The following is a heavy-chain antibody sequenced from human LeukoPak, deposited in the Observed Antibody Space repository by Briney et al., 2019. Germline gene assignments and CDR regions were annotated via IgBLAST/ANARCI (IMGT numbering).Heavy chain of an antibody. CDR1: GYTFSNYW. Sequence: GGSLRLSCAASGYTFSNYWMNWVRQPPGKGLEWVANIKQDGSETYYVDSVKGRFTISRDNAKNSLYLQMNGLRAEDTAVYYCATDMTATGGLGYWGQGTLVTVSS. CDR2: IKQDGSET. J-gene: IGHJ4*02. D-gene: IGHD3-16*01. CDR3: ATDMTATGGLGY. V-gene: IGHV3-7*01.